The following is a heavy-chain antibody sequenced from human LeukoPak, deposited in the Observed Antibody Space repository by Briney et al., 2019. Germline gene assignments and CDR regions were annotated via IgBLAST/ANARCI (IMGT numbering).Heavy chain of an antibody. CDR1: GGSFSGYY. J-gene: IGHJ4*02. CDR2: INHSGST. Sequence: SETLSLTCAVYGGSFSGYYWSGIRQPPGKGLEWIGEINHSGSTNYNPSLKSRVTISVDTSKNQFSLKLSSVTAADTAVYYCARRSLRFDFWGQGTLVTVSS. V-gene: IGHV4-34*01. CDR3: ARRSLRFDF. D-gene: IGHD1-26*01.